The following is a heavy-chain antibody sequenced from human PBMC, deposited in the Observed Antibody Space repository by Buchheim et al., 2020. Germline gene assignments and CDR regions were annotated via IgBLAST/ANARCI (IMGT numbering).Heavy chain of an antibody. Sequence: QVQLQESGPGLVKPSQTLSLTCTVSGGSISCGGYYWRWIRQHPGKGLEWIGYIYYSGSTYYNPSLKSRVTISVDTSKNQFSRKLSAVTEAQTSVHYCAGGGIGVVPAAQPSSVWFGPWGQGTL. D-gene: IGHD2-2*01. J-gene: IGHJ5*02. CDR2: IYYSGST. V-gene: IGHV4-31*03. CDR1: GGSISCGGYY. CDR3: AGGGIGVVPAAQPSSVWFGP.